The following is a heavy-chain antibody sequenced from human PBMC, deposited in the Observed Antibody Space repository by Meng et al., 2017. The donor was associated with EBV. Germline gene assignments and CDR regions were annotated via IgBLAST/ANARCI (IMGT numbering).Heavy chain of an antibody. CDR3: ARGVNLGSWFDY. CDR1: GGSLSGYY. Sequence: QGRVKQGGGGQLKRAGTLALTGAGYGGSLSGYYWSWIRQTPGKGMEWRGEINHSGSTNSPPSLTRRVTLSVDTSKTQFSLTLSSVTAADTAVYYCARGVNLGSWFDYWGQGTLVTVSS. V-gene: IGHV4-34*01. CDR2: INHSGST. J-gene: IGHJ4*02. D-gene: IGHD6-13*01.